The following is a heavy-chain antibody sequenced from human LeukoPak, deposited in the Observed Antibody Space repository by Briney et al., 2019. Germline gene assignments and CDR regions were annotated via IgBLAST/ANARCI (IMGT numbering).Heavy chain of an antibody. Sequence: SETLSLTCTVSGGSINSYYWSWIRQPAGKGLEWIGRIYSSGSTNYNPSLKSRVSMSVDTSKNQFSLKLTSVTAADTAVYYCARGGKATVVTMRGQGILVTVSS. V-gene: IGHV4-4*07. J-gene: IGHJ4*02. CDR1: GGSINSYY. CDR3: ARGGKATVVTM. D-gene: IGHD4-23*01. CDR2: IYSSGST.